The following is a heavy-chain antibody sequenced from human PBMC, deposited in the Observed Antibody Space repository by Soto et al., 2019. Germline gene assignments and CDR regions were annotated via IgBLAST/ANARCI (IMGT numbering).Heavy chain of an antibody. D-gene: IGHD3-10*01. J-gene: IGHJ5*02. Sequence: PGGSLRLSCAASEFMVSNYWMHWVRQAPGKGLVWVSRINPEQTVINYADSVRGRFTISRDDAKNTLYLHINSLGADDTAVYFCSRDTFGGKDLWGQGTLVTSPQ. CDR2: INPEQTVI. CDR3: SRDTFGGKDL. V-gene: IGHV3-74*01. CDR1: EFMVSNYW.